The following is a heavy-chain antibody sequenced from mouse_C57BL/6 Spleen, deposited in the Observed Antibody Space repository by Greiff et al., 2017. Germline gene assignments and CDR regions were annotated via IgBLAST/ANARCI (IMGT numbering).Heavy chain of an antibody. CDR2: INPSSGYT. D-gene: IGHD1-1*01. CDR3: TGGYYGSSPFAY. CDR1: GYTFTSYW. V-gene: IGHV1-7*01. J-gene: IGHJ3*01. Sequence: VQLQQSGAELAKPGASVKLSCKASGYTFTSYWMHWVKQRPGQGLEWIGYINPSSGYTKYNQKFKDKATLTADKSSSTAYMQLSSLTYEDSAVYYCTGGYYGSSPFAYWGQGTLVTVSA.